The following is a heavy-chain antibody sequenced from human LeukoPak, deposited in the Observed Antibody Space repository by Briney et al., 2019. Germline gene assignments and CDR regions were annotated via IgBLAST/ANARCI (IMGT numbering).Heavy chain of an antibody. V-gene: IGHV3-48*01. CDR3: ARDVGYCSGGSCYRWFAS. CDR1: GFTFSTYA. Sequence: PGGSLRLSCTASGFTFSTYAMSWVPQAPGKGLEWVSYISTSSAVMYYADSVKGRFTISRDDARNSVSLQMNSLRADDTAVYYCARDVGYCSGGSCYRWFASWGQGTLVIVSS. CDR2: ISTSSAVM. J-gene: IGHJ5*01. D-gene: IGHD2-15*01.